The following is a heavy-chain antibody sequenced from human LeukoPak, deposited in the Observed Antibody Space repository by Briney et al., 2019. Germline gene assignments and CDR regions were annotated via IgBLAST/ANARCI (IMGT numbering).Heavy chain of an antibody. V-gene: IGHV3-64*01. CDR3: ARTPSGVVVITSYDY. CDR1: GFTFSSYW. D-gene: IGHD3-22*01. J-gene: IGHJ4*02. Sequence: GGSLRLSCAASGFTFSSYWMSWVRQAPGKGLEYVSAISSNGGTTYYANSVKGRFTISRDNSKNTLDLQMGSLRAEDMAVYYCARTPSGVVVITSYDYWGQGTLVTVSS. CDR2: ISSNGGTT.